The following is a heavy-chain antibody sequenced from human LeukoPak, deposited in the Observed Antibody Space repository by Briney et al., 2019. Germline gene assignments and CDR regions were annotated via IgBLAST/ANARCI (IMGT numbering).Heavy chain of an antibody. CDR1: RFTFSSTG. D-gene: IGHD3-3*01. J-gene: IGHJ4*02. CDR3: ATEGEEWTNFDY. CDR2: ISPDGTKT. Sequence: GGSLRLSCVASRFTFSSTGLHWVRQAPGKGLEWVAMISPDGTKTFYTDSMKGRLTISRDNSNNTLYLQMNSLRVEDTALYYCATEGEEWTNFDYWGQGTLVIVSS. V-gene: IGHV3-30*04.